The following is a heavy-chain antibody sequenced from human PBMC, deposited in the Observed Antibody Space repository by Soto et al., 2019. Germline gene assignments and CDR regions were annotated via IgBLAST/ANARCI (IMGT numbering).Heavy chain of an antibody. D-gene: IGHD2-15*01. CDR2: ISGSGGST. Sequence: PGGSLRLSCAASGFTFSSYAMSWVRQAPGKGLEWVSAISGSGGSTYYADSVKGRFTISRDNSKNTLYLQMNSLRAEDTAVYYFAKEGLIVAVVAATFGYWGPGTLVTVSS. CDR1: GFTFSSYA. V-gene: IGHV3-23*01. J-gene: IGHJ4*02. CDR3: AKEGLIVAVVAATFGY.